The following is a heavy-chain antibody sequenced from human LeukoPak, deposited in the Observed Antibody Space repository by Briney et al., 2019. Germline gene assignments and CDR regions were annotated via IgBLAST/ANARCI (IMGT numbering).Heavy chain of an antibody. V-gene: IGHV4-59*01. CDR1: GDSIRTYY. CDR3: AGSYYFDSSGYPKLILGGFDI. Sequence: PSETLSLTCSVSGDSIRTYYWSWIRQPPGKGLEWISYIYYSGSTDYNPSLKSRVTMSVATSKNQFSLRLTSVTAADTAVYYCAGSYYFDSSGYPKLILGGFDIWGQGTMVTVSS. J-gene: IGHJ3*02. CDR2: IYYSGST. D-gene: IGHD3-22*01.